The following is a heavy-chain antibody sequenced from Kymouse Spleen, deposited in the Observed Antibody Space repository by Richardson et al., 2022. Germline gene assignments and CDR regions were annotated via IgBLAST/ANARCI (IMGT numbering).Heavy chain of an antibody. CDR3: AKAYYGSGSYYGWFDP. J-gene: IGHJ5*02. CDR2: ISWNSGSI. CDR1: GFTFDDYA. Sequence: EVQLVESGGGLVQPGRSLRLSCAASGFTFDDYAMHWVRQAPGKGLEWVSGISWNSGSIGYADSVKGRFTISRDNAKNSLYLQMNSLRAEDTALYYCAKAYYGSGSYYGWFDPWGQGTLVTVSS. V-gene: IGHV3-9*01. D-gene: IGHD3-10*01.